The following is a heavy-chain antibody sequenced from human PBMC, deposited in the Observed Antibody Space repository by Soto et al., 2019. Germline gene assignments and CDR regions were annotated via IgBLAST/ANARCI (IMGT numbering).Heavy chain of an antibody. CDR1: GFNFSGSP. V-gene: IGHV3-73*01. J-gene: IGHJ4*02. D-gene: IGHD4-17*01. CDR3: SRQDYGDFDY. Sequence: GGSLRLSCAASGFNFSGSPMDWVRQASGKGLEWVGRIRIKANSYATAYATSVKGRFTISGDDSKNTANLQMNSLKTDDTAVYYCSRQDYGDFDYWGQGTLVTVSS. CDR2: IRIKANSYAT.